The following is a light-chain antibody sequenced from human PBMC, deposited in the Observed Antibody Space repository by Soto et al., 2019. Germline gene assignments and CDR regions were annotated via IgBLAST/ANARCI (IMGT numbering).Light chain of an antibody. CDR2: VDN. Sequence: QSALTQPASVSGSPGQSITISCTGTRSDVGSYTLVSWYQQHPGRAPKLLIYVDNKRPSGVSNRFSGSKSGNTASLTISGLQADDEADYYCCSYAGSSTPWVFGGGTKLTVL. CDR3: CSYAGSSTPWV. V-gene: IGLV2-23*01. CDR1: RSDVGSYTL. J-gene: IGLJ3*02.